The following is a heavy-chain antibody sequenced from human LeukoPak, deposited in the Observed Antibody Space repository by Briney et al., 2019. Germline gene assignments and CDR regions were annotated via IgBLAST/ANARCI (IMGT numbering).Heavy chain of an antibody. Sequence: GGSLRLSCAASGFTFGSYAMHWVRQAPGKGLEWVANIKQDGSEKYYVDSVKGRFTISRDNAKKLLYLQMNSLRVEDTAVYYCARDRGSSGRLGRFDNWGQGTLVTVSP. CDR1: GFTFGSYA. J-gene: IGHJ4*02. CDR3: ARDRGSSGRLGRFDN. CDR2: IKQDGSEK. D-gene: IGHD6-19*01. V-gene: IGHV3-7*01.